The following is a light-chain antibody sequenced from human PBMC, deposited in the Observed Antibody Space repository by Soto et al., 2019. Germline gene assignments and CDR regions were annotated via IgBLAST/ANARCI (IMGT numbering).Light chain of an antibody. CDR2: EVN. J-gene: IGLJ2*01. CDR1: SSDVGYYNL. V-gene: IGLV2-23*02. Sequence: QSALTQPAAVSVSPGQSITISCTGTSSDVGYYNLVSWYQHHPGKAPKFMIYEVNKRPAGVSNRFSGSKSGNTASLTISGLQAEDEADYYCCSYAGSSTLLFGGGTKLTVL. CDR3: CSYAGSSTLL.